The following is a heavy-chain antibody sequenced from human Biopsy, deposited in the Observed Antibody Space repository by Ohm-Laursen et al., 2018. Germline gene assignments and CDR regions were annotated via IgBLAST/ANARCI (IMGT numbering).Heavy chain of an antibody. CDR3: TRDRHYASWSYAGMDV. J-gene: IGHJ6*02. V-gene: IGHV1-18*01. D-gene: IGHD3-10*01. CDR2: ISGYNGNT. CDR1: GYTYTSYG. Sequence: ASVKVSCKASGYTYTSYGISWVRQAPGQGPEWMGWISGYNGNTVYPQNHQGRVTLTTDTSTSTAYMELRSLRSDDTAIYYCTRDRHYASWSYAGMDVWGQGTTVTVSS.